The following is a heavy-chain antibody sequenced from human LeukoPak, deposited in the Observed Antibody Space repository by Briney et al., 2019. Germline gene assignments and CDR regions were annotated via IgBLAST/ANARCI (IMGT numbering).Heavy chain of an antibody. CDR3: ARDEYYYDSSGYYHRWFDP. J-gene: IGHJ5*02. CDR2: INSDGSST. V-gene: IGHV3-74*01. CDR1: GFTFSSYW. Sequence: GGSLRLSCAASGFTFSSYWMHWVRQAPGKGLVWVSRINSDGSSTSYADSVKGRFTISKDNAKNTLYLQMNSLRAEDTAVYYCARDEYYYDSSGYYHRWFDPWGQGTLVTVSS. D-gene: IGHD3-22*01.